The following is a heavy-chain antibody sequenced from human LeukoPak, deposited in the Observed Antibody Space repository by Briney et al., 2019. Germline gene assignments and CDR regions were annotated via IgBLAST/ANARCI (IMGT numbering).Heavy chain of an antibody. D-gene: IGHD1-26*01. CDR2: ISAGGDIT. CDR3: AKSLLTTVSGTGRAFDL. J-gene: IGHJ3*01. V-gene: IGHV3-23*01. CDR1: RFSFSAYP. Sequence: GGSLRLSCAASRFSFSAYPMGWVRRAPGRGLEWVSGISAGGDITFHADPVKGRFTISRDNSKNTLYLKMNSLRADDTAEYYCAKSLLTTVSGTGRAFDLWGQGTMVTVSS.